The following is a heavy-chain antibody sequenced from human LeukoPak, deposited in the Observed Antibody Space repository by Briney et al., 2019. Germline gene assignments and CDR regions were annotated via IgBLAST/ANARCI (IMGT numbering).Heavy chain of an antibody. J-gene: IGHJ4*02. CDR2: IGSSSSYI. CDR3: AKSGLNRFDY. V-gene: IGHV3-21*04. D-gene: IGHD2-15*01. Sequence: GGSLRLSCAASGFTFSSYSMNWVRQAPGKGLEWVSSIGSSSSYIYYTDSVKGRFTISRDNAKNSLYLQMNSLRAEDTAVYYCAKSGLNRFDYWGQGTLVTVSS. CDR1: GFTFSSYS.